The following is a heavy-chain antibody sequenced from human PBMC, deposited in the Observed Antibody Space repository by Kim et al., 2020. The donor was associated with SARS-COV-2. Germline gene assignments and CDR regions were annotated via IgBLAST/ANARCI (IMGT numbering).Heavy chain of an antibody. V-gene: IGHV3-30-3*01. D-gene: IGHD2-2*01. Sequence: GGSLRLSCAASGFTFSSYAMHWVRQAPGKGLEWVAVISYDGSNKYYADSVKGRFTISRDNSKNTLYLQMNSLRAEDTAVYYCARDFWAVPAAGFDYWGQGTLVTVSS. CDR1: GFTFSSYA. J-gene: IGHJ4*02. CDR2: ISYDGSNK. CDR3: ARDFWAVPAAGFDY.